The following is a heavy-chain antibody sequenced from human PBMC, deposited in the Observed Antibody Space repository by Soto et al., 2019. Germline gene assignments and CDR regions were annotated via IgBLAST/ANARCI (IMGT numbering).Heavy chain of an antibody. D-gene: IGHD2-15*01. V-gene: IGHV1-69*13. J-gene: IGHJ4*02. CDR1: GGTFSSYA. CDR3: ARDSESYCSGGSCYATDSSGYYY. Sequence: ASVKVSCKASGGTFSSYAISWVRQAPGQGLEWMGGIIPIFGTANYAQKFQGRVTITADESTSTAYMELSSLRSEDTAVYYCARDSESYCSGGSCYATDSSGYYYWGQGTLVTVSS. CDR2: IIPIFGTA.